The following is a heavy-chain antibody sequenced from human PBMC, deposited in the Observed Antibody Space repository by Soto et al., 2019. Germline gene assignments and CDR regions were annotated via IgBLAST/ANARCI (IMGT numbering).Heavy chain of an antibody. D-gene: IGHD3-9*01. J-gene: IGHJ5*02. CDR1: GFTFTSYA. CDR2: ISGGGGST. V-gene: IGHV3-23*01. CDR3: AKAGGYDILTGYRNRFDP. Sequence: EVQLLESGGGLVQPGGSLRLSCAASGFTFTSYAMSWVRQAPGKGLEWVSGISGGGGSTYYADSVKGRFTISRDNSKNPLYLQRNSLRAEDTAVYYCAKAGGYDILTGYRNRFDPWGQGTLVTVSS.